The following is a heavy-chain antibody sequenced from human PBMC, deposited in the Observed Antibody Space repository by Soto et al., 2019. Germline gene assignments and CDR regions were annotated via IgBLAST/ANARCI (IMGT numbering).Heavy chain of an antibody. V-gene: IGHV1-8*01. Sequence: QVQLVQSGAELKKPGASVKVSCKASGYTFSNYDMNWVRQATGQGPEWIGWVNPNNGDTGYAQKFQGRVTLTTDISPTTAYMELTSLRSEDTAIYYCAKVSRKGSAIDFDYWGQGTLMTVSS. J-gene: IGHJ4*02. D-gene: IGHD3-10*01. CDR1: GYTFSNYD. CDR3: AKVSRKGSAIDFDY. CDR2: VNPNNGDT.